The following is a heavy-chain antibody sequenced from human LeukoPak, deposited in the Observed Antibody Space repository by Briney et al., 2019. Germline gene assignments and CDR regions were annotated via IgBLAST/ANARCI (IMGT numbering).Heavy chain of an antibody. D-gene: IGHD3-22*01. CDR3: ARVRDSSGYSEIGWSDP. Sequence: SETLSLTCTVSGGSISSHYWSWIRQPPGKGLEWIGYIYYSGSTNYNPSVKSRVAISVDASKNQFSLKLSSVTAADTAVYYCARVRDSSGYSEIGWSDPWGQGTLVTVSS. CDR2: IYYSGST. J-gene: IGHJ5*02. CDR1: GGSISSHY. V-gene: IGHV4-59*11.